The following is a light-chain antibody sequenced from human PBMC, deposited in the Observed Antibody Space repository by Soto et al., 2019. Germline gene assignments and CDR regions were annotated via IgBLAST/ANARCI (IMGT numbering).Light chain of an antibody. J-gene: IGLJ2*01. CDR1: GSNIGSNYN. Sequence: QSVLTQPPSVSGAPGQRVTISCTGSGSNIGSNYNVQWYQVLPGTAPRLVIFANIYRPSGVPDRFSGSRSDTSASLAIADLNTEDEAEYYCQSYDRSLTMIIFGGGTKLTVL. CDR3: QSYDRSLTMII. V-gene: IGLV1-40*01. CDR2: ANI.